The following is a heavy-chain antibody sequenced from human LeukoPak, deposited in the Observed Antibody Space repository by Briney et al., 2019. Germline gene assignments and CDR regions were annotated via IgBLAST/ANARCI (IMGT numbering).Heavy chain of an antibody. CDR3: ARDRIMIMFGGVSWFDP. J-gene: IGHJ5*02. CDR2: INPKSGGT. D-gene: IGHD3-16*01. CDR1: AYTFNDYY. V-gene: IGHV1-2*02. Sequence: ASVKVSCKASAYTFNDYYIHWVRQAPGQGLEWMGWINPKSGGTNYAQKFRGRVTMTRDTSISTAYMELSRLRSGDTAVYYCARDRIMIMFGGVSWFDPWGQGTLVSVSS.